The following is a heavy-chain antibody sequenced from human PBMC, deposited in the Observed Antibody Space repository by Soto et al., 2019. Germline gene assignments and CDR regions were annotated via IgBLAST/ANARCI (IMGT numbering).Heavy chain of an antibody. D-gene: IGHD7-27*01. J-gene: IGHJ6*02. V-gene: IGHV4-34*01. CDR1: GGSFSGVY. CDR2: INHSGSP. CDR3: VRGGVKVGNYYYYFGMDV. Sequence: PETLSLRCAVYGGSFSGVYWSWIRQPPGKGLEWIGEINHSGSPYYNPSLKSRVTISVDTSKNHLSLNLSSVTAADTAVYYCVRGGVKVGNYYYYFGMDVWGQGTKVT.